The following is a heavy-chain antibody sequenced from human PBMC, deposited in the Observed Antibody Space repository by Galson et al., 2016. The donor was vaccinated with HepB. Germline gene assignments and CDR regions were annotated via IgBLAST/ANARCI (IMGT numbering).Heavy chain of an antibody. CDR2: IYSSRST. CDR1: GGSISSGSYY. V-gene: IGHV4-61*02. J-gene: IGHJ4*02. CDR3: ATSRQWPSDYFDY. D-gene: IGHD6-19*01. Sequence: TLSLTCAVSGGSISSGSYYWNWIRQPAGKGLEWIGRIYSSRSTNYNPSLKSRVTISVDTSKNQFSLKLNSVTAADTAVYFCATSRQWPSDYFDYWGQGTLVTVSS.